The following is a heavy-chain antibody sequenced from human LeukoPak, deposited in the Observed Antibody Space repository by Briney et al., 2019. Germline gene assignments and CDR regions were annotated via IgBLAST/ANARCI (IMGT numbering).Heavy chain of an antibody. V-gene: IGHV4-34*01. CDR3: ARPLGYCSTSTCPQSWFDP. CDR1: GGSFSGYY. CDR2: INHSGRT. Sequence: PSETLSLTCAVYGGSFSGYYWTWIRQSPGKGLEWIGEINHSGRTNYNPSLKSRVTISVDTSRNQFSLKLSSVTAAGTAVYYCARPLGYCSTSTCPQSWFDPWGQGTLVTVSS. J-gene: IGHJ5*02. D-gene: IGHD2-2*01.